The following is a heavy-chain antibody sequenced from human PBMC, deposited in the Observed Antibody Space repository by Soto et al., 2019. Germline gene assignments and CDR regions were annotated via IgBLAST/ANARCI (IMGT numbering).Heavy chain of an antibody. J-gene: IGHJ4*02. CDR2: ISYDGSNK. D-gene: IGHD6-19*01. Sequence: GGSLRLSCAASGFTFSSYGMHWVRQAPGKGLERVAVISYDGSNKYYADSVKGRFTISRDNAKNSLYLQMNSLRAEDTAVYYCARGIAVAGRIAYYFDYWGQGTLVTVSS. CDR3: ARGIAVAGRIAYYFDY. V-gene: IGHV3-30*03. CDR1: GFTFSSYG.